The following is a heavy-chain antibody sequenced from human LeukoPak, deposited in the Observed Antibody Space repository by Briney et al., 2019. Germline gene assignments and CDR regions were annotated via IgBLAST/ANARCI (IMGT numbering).Heavy chain of an antibody. CDR1: GGSVSSYY. D-gene: IGHD2-21*01. V-gene: IGHV4-59*02. Sequence: PSETLSLTCTVSGGSVSSYYWGWMRQSPGKGLEWIGYMYYSGSTNYNPALKSRVTISLDTSENQFSLKLSSVTAADTAVYYCAREANSPTARYWYFDLWGRGTQVTVSS. J-gene: IGHJ2*01. CDR3: AREANSPTARYWYFDL. CDR2: MYYSGST.